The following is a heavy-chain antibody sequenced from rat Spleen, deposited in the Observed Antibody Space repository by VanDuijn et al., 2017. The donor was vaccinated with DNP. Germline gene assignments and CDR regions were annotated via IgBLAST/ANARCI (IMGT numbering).Heavy chain of an antibody. CDR3: ARQRVMYTTATGFAY. CDR2: ISISGSTT. D-gene: IGHD1-6*01. J-gene: IGHJ3*01. V-gene: IGHV5S13*01. CDR1: GFTFSNYG. Sequence: EVQLVESGGGLVQPGRSLKLSCAASGFTFSNYGMAWVRQAPKGGLEWVATISISGSTTSYPDSVKGRFTISRENAKSCLYLHMNSLKSEDTATYYCARQRVMYTTATGFAYWGQGTLVTVSS.